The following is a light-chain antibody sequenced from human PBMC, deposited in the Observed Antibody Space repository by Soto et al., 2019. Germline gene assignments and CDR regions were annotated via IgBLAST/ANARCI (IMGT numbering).Light chain of an antibody. Sequence: DIVLTQSPVTLSLSAGERATLSCTASQSVSIYLAWYQQKPGQAPRLLIYDASNRATGIPARFSGSGSGTDFTLTISSLEPEDFAVYYCQQRSNWPPKITFGQGTRLEIK. CDR2: DAS. J-gene: IGKJ5*01. V-gene: IGKV3-11*01. CDR3: QQRSNWPPKIT. CDR1: QSVSIY.